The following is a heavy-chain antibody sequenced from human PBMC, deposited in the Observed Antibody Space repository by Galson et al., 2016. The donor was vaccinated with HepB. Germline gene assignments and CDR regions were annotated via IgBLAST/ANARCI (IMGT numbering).Heavy chain of an antibody. Sequence: SGAEVKKPGASVKVSCKASGYTFTNYGINWVRQAPGQGLEWMGWISAYNGNTKYAQKFQGRVTMTTDTSTSTAYMELRSLRSDDTAVYYCARGVWPYRSGTSCYEEDYWGQGTLVIVSS. V-gene: IGHV1-18*04. CDR1: GYTFTNYG. CDR3: ARGVWPYRSGTSCYEEDY. J-gene: IGHJ4*02. CDR2: ISAYNGNT. D-gene: IGHD2-2*01.